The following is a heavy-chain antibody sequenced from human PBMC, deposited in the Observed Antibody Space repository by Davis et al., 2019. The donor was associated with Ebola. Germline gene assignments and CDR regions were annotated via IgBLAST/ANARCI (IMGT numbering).Heavy chain of an antibody. Sequence: ASVKVSCKASGYTFTLYYIDWVRQAPGQGLEWMGIINPGDGSTTCAQKFQGRVKMTRDTSTSTVYMERSSLRSEDTAVYYCASPLYSSGAYLPFDIWGHGTLVTVSS. CDR2: INPGDGST. D-gene: IGHD6-19*01. CDR3: ASPLYSSGAYLPFDI. V-gene: IGHV1-46*01. J-gene: IGHJ3*02. CDR1: GYTFTLYY.